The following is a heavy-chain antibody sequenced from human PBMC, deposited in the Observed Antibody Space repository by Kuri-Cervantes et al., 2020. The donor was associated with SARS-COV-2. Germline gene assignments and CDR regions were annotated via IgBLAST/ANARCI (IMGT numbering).Heavy chain of an antibody. J-gene: IGHJ2*01. V-gene: IGHV1-18*01. Sequence: ASVKVSCKASGYTFTSYGISWVRQAPGQGLEWMGWISAYNGNTNYAQELQGRVTMTTGTSTSTAYMELRSLRSDDTAVYYCARVFSRLWGSGRYFDLWGRGTLVTVSS. D-gene: IGHD4/OR15-4a*01. CDR1: GYTFTSYG. CDR2: ISAYNGNT. CDR3: ARVFSRLWGSGRYFDL.